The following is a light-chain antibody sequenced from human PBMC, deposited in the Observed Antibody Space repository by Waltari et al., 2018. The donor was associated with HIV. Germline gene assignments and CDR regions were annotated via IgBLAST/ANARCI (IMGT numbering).Light chain of an antibody. CDR2: DVS. CDR3: FSYAGNNFLL. CDR1: SSDIGLYNF. J-gene: IGLJ2*01. V-gene: IGLV2-8*01. Sequence: QSALTQPPSASGSPGQSVTISCAGTSSDIGLYNFVYCYQHHPGKAPKLMISDVSRRPSGVPDRFSGSKSGNTASLTVSGLQADDEATYYCFSYAGNNFLLFGGGTKLTVL.